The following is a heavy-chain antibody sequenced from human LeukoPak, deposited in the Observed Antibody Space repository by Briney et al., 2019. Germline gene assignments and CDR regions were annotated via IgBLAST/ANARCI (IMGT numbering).Heavy chain of an antibody. Sequence: GGSLRLSCAASGFTFSSYAVHWVRQAPGKGLEWVAVISYDGSNNYYADSVKGRFSISRDNSKNTLYLEMNSLRAEDTAVYYCATGRYSSSSGYDYWGQGTLVTVSS. CDR3: ATGRYSSSSGYDY. D-gene: IGHD6-6*01. CDR1: GFTFSSYA. CDR2: ISYDGSNN. V-gene: IGHV3-30-3*01. J-gene: IGHJ4*02.